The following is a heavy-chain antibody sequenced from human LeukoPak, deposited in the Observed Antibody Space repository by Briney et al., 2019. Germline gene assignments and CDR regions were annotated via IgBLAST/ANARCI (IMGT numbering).Heavy chain of an antibody. CDR1: GGTFSSYA. CDR2: INPNSGGT. D-gene: IGHD3-22*01. V-gene: IGHV1-2*02. J-gene: IGHJ5*02. CDR3: AREIFPQHYYDSSGYYYANWFDP. Sequence: ASVKVSCKASGGTFSSYAISWVRQAPGQGLEWMGWINPNSGGTNYAQKFQGRVTMTRDTSISTAYMELSRLRSDDTAVYYCAREIFPQHYYDSSGYYYANWFDPWGQGTLVTVSS.